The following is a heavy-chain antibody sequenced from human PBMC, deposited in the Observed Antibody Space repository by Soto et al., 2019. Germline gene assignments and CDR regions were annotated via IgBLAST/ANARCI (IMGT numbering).Heavy chain of an antibody. D-gene: IGHD3-3*01. CDR3: QGDRAGRSGQYGMGV. J-gene: IGHJ6*01. V-gene: IGHV4-31*03. Sequence: SDTLSLTCTVSAGSISSGGYYLSWIRQHPGNGLEWIGYIYYSGRTYYNPSLKSRVTIPVDPSNTQFYLTLSSVTAAANAVSPRQGDRAGRSGQYGMGVW. CDR2: IYYSGRT. CDR1: AGSISSGGYY.